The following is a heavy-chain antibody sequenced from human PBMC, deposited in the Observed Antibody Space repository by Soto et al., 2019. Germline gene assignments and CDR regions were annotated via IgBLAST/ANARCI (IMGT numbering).Heavy chain of an antibody. D-gene: IGHD4-17*01. Sequence: QVQLQESGPGLVKPSETLSLTCTVSGGSISSYYWSWIRQPPGKGLEWIGYIYYSGSTNYNPSLKRRVTISVDTSKNQLTLKLSSVTAADTAEYACARRYGDAFDIWGQGTMVTVSS. CDR2: IYYSGST. J-gene: IGHJ3*02. V-gene: IGHV4-59*08. CDR1: GGSISSYY. CDR3: ARRYGDAFDI.